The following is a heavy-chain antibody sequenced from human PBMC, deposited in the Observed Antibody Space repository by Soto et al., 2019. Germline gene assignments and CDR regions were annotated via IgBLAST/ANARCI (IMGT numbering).Heavy chain of an antibody. CDR3: ARHLYYYGSGYFDY. J-gene: IGHJ4*02. V-gene: IGHV4-39*01. Sequence: SETLSLTCTVSGGSISSSSYYWGWIRQPPGKGLEWIGSIYYSGSTYHNPSLKSRVTISVDTSKNQFSLKLSSVTAADTAVYYCARHLYYYGSGYFDYWGQGILVTVSS. D-gene: IGHD3-10*01. CDR2: IYYSGST. CDR1: GGSISSSSYY.